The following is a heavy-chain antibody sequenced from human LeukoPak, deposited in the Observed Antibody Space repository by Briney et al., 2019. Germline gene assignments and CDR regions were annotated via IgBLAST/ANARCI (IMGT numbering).Heavy chain of an antibody. J-gene: IGHJ4*02. V-gene: IGHV4-59*01. CDR3: VRVTNGAAALDY. Sequence: SETLSLTCTVSGGSISSYYWSWIRQPPGKGLEWIGYIFYSGSTNYNPSLKSRVTMSIDRSKNQFSLKLSSVTAADTALYYCVRVTNGAAALDYWGQGTPVTVSS. CDR1: GGSISSYY. CDR2: IFYSGST. D-gene: IGHD6-13*01.